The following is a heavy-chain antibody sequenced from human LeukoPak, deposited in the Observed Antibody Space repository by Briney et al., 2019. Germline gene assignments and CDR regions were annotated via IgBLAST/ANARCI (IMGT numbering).Heavy chain of an antibody. J-gene: IGHJ4*02. CDR3: ARDRNRAGLLDY. D-gene: IGHD6-13*01. V-gene: IGHV4-59*01. Sequence: SETLSLTCTASGDSISSYYWSWIRQPPGKGLEWIGYIYYSGSTNYNPSLKSRVTISVDTSKNQFSLKLSSVTAADTAVYYCARDRNRAGLLDYWGQGTLVTVSS. CDR2: IYYSGST. CDR1: GDSISSYY.